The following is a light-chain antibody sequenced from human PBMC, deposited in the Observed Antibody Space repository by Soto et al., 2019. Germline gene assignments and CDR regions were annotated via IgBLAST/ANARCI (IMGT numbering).Light chain of an antibody. CDR2: AAS. CDR1: QSISSY. CDR3: QQTFSAPVT. Sequence: DLPMTQSPSSLSASVGDRVTITCRASQSISSYLNWYQQKPGEAPKILIYAASTLQSGVPSRFSGRGSGPDFSLTISSLQPEDFATYYCQQTFSAPVTFGQGTRLEIK. J-gene: IGKJ2*01. V-gene: IGKV1-39*01.